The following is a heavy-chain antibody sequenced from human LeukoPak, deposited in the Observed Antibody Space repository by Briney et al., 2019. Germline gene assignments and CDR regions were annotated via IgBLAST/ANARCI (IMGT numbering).Heavy chain of an antibody. Sequence: GGSLRLSCAASGFTFSDNALSWVRQAPGKGLEWVSTISGRGDRTYYTDSVKGRFTISRDNSKNTLYLQMDSLRAEDSAIYDCAKITYWGXFYXXYFD. CDR2: ISGRGDRT. CDR1: GFTFSDNA. J-gene: IGHJ4*01. D-gene: IGHD3-16*01. CDR3: AKITYWGXFYXXYFD. V-gene: IGHV3-23*01.